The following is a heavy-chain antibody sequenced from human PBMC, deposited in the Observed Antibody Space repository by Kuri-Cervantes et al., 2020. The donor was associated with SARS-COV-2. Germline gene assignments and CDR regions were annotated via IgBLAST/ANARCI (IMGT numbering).Heavy chain of an antibody. V-gene: IGHV1-18*01. CDR3: ARGWSGRNPVFDY. Sequence: ATVKVSCKASGYTFTSYSISWVRQAPGQGLEWMGWISAYNGNTNYAQKLQGRVTMTADTSTSTAYMELRSLRSDDTAVYYGARGWSGRNPVFDYWGQGTLVTVSS. CDR2: ISAYNGNT. D-gene: IGHD3-3*01. CDR1: GYTFTSYS. J-gene: IGHJ4*02.